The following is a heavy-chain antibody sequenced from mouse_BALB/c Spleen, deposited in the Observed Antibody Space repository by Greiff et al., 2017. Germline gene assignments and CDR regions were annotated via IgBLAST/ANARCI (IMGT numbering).Heavy chain of an antibody. Sequence: VQLKQSGPELVKPGASVKVSCKASGYSFTDYNMYWVKQSHGKSLEWIGYIDPYNGGTSYNQKFKGKATLTVDKSSSTAFMHLNSLTSEDSAVYYCARHYRYDEGTTGYAMDYWGQGTSVTVSS. D-gene: IGHD2-14*01. V-gene: IGHV1S135*01. CDR1: GYSFTDYN. CDR2: IDPYNGGT. J-gene: IGHJ4*01. CDR3: ARHYRYDEGTTGYAMDY.